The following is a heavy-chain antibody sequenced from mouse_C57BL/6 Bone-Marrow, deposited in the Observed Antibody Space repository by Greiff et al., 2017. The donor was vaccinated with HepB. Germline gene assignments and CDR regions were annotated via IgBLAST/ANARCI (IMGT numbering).Heavy chain of an antibody. CDR1: GFTFSDYY. V-gene: IGHV5-12*01. CDR3: ARHRVTEDYFDY. D-gene: IGHD2-3*01. CDR2: ISNGGGST. Sequence: EVQGVESGGGLVQPGGSLKLSCAASGFTFSDYYMYWVRQTPEKRLEWVAYISNGGGSTYYPDTVKGRFTISRDNAKNTLYLQMSRLKSEDTAMYYCARHRVTEDYFDYWGQGTTLTVSS. J-gene: IGHJ2*01.